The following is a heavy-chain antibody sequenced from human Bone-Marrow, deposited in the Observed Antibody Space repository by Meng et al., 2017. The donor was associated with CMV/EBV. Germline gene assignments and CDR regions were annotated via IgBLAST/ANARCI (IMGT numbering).Heavy chain of an antibody. CDR1: GFTFSSYA. CDR3: AKSSSPSLYYYYGMDV. Sequence: GGSLRLSCAASGFTFSSYAMSWVRQAPGKGLEWVSGISWNSDMIGYADSVKGRFTISRDNANNSLYLLMNSLRGEDTALYYCAKSSSPSLYYYYGMDVWGQGTTVTVSS. J-gene: IGHJ6*02. CDR2: ISWNSDMI. D-gene: IGHD6-6*01. V-gene: IGHV3-9*01.